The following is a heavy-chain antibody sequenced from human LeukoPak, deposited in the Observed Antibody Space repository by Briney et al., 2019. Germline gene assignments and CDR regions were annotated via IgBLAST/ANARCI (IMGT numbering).Heavy chain of an antibody. Sequence: ASVKVSCKASGYTFTSYGISWVRQAPGQGLEWMGWISAYNGNTNYAQKLQGRVTMTTDTSTSTASMELRSLRSDDTAVYYCARDGVLEWLLSNNWFDPWGQGTLVTVSS. V-gene: IGHV1-18*01. D-gene: IGHD3-3*01. CDR2: ISAYNGNT. J-gene: IGHJ5*02. CDR3: ARDGVLEWLLSNNWFDP. CDR1: GYTFTSYG.